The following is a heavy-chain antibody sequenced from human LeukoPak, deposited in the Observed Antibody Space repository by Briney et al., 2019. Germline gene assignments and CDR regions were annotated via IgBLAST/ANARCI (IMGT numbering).Heavy chain of an antibody. Sequence: GGSLRLSCAASGFTFSSYGMSWVRQAPGKGLEWVSGISGSGGNIQYADSVKGRFTISRDNSKNTLYLQMNSLRAEDTAVYYCANEGYCSSTSCYRRRFYMDVWGKGTTVTISS. V-gene: IGHV3-23*01. J-gene: IGHJ6*03. D-gene: IGHD2-2*02. CDR1: GFTFSSYG. CDR2: ISGSGGNI. CDR3: ANEGYCSSTSCYRRRFYMDV.